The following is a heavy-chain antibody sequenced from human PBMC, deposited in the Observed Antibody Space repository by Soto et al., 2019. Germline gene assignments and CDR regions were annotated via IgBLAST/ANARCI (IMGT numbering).Heavy chain of an antibody. CDR2: ISSDGSNQ. CDR3: AKDIGSGSYYMDV. D-gene: IGHD3-10*01. Sequence: GGSLRLSCAASGFTFSSHGMHWVRQAPGKGLECVAVISSDGSNQYYGDSVKGRFTISRDNSKNTLSLQMNSLRAEDTALYYCAKDIGSGSYYMDVWGQGTTVTVSS. V-gene: IGHV3-30*18. CDR1: GFTFSSHG. J-gene: IGHJ6*03.